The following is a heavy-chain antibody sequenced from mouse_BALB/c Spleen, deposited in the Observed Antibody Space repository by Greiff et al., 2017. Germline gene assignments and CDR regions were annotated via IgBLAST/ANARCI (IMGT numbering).Heavy chain of an antibody. Sequence: VQLQQSGAELVKPGASVKLSCKASGYTFTSYYMYWVKQRPGQGLEWIGEINPSNGGTNFNEKFKSKATLTVDKSSSTAYMQLSSLTSEDSAVYYCTRYPRGYAMDYWGQGTSVTVSS. CDR2: INPSNGGT. CDR3: TRYPRGYAMDY. J-gene: IGHJ4*01. V-gene: IGHV1S81*02. CDR1: GYTFTSYY.